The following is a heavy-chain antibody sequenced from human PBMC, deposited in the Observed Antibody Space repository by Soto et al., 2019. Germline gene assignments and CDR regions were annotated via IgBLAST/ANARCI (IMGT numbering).Heavy chain of an antibody. J-gene: IGHJ5*02. CDR3: ARGYYDRSGYCLDP. Sequence: QVQLQESGPGLMKPSGTLSLTCAVSGVSISSSHWWTWVRQPPEKGLQWIGEMHHSGATNYNPSLKSRMTTSVDKAKNQFSLQLTSVTAADTAVYYCARGYYDRSGYCLDPWGQGILVNVSS. CDR1: GVSISSSHW. CDR2: MHHSGAT. D-gene: IGHD3-22*01. V-gene: IGHV4-4*02.